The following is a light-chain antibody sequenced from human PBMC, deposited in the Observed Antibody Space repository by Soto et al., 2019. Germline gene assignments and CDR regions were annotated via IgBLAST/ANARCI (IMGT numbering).Light chain of an antibody. V-gene: IGKV1-5*01. J-gene: IGKJ1*01. CDR1: QSISSW. CDR2: DAS. CDR3: QQYDSYPWT. Sequence: DVRMNHSPSTLSASVRDRVTITCRASQSISSWLAWYQQKPGKAPKLLIYDASSLESGVPSRFSGSGSGTEFTLTISTLQPDDFATYYCQQYDSYPWTFGQGTK.